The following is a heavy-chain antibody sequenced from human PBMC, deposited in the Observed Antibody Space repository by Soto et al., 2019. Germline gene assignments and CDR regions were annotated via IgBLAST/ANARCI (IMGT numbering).Heavy chain of an antibody. CDR2: IRDRAYNYAT. CDR3: TRLISAAQDY. V-gene: IGHV3-73*01. D-gene: IGHD3-10*01. Sequence: ESGGGLVQPGGSLKLSCEASGFVFKDSSIHWVRQASGKGLEWVGRIRDRAYNYATAYAASVKGRFTISRDDSNNKAYLQMDSLKTEDTAIYYCTRLISAAQDYWGQGTLVTVSS. J-gene: IGHJ4*02. CDR1: GFVFKDSS.